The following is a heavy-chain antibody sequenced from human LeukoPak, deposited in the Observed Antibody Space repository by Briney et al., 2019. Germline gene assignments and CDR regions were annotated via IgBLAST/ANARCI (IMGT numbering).Heavy chain of an antibody. J-gene: IGHJ5*02. Sequence: PGGSLRLSCAASGFTFSSYAMHWVRQAPGKGLEYVSAISSNGGSTYYANSVKGRFTISRDNSKNTLYLQMGSLRAEDMAVYYCARDSLPCSSTSCRLGWFDPWGQGTLVTVSS. CDR1: GFTFSSYA. V-gene: IGHV3-64*01. D-gene: IGHD2-2*01. CDR3: ARDSLPCSSTSCRLGWFDP. CDR2: ISSNGGST.